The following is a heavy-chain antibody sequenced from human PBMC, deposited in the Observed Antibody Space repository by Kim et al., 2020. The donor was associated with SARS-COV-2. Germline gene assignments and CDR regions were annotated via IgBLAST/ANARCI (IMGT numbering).Heavy chain of an antibody. D-gene: IGHD6-13*01. CDR2: ISYIGTA. Sequence: SETLSLTCTVSGGSISSTNSWWSWIRQHPGKGLEWIGYISYIGTAYYNPSLKSRPIMSVDTSNNQFSLILNSVTAADTAMYYCAKDHTSGSWYGLDYWGQGILVTVSS. CDR3: AKDHTSGSWYGLDY. J-gene: IGHJ4*02. V-gene: IGHV4-31*03. CDR1: GGSISSTNSW.